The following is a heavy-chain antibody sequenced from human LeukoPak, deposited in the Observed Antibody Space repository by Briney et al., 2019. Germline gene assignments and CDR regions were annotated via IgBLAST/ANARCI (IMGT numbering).Heavy chain of an antibody. CDR2: IVVGSGNT. D-gene: IGHD2-15*01. J-gene: IGHJ4*02. CDR1: GFSFTSSS. V-gene: IGHV1-58*02. CDR3: AAGWVCSGGSCYYYFDY. Sequence: SVKVSCKASGFSFTSSSMQWVRQARGQRLEWIGWIVVGSGNTNYAQKFQERVTITRDMSTSTAYMELSSLRSEDTAVYYCAAGWVCSGGSCYYYFDYWGQGTLVTVSS.